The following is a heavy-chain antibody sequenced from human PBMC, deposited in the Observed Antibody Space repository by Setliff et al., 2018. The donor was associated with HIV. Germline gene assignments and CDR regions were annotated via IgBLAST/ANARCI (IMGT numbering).Heavy chain of an antibody. J-gene: IGHJ4*02. Sequence: PGGSLRLSCVASKFIFSSYSMSWVRQAPGKGLEWVASMKPDGSEASYVESVKGRFTVSRDNAKNSLSLQMNSLRAEDTAVYYCADPPSGYWGQGTLVTVSS. D-gene: IGHD3-10*01. CDR1: KFIFSSYS. V-gene: IGHV3-7*01. CDR3: ADPPSGY. CDR2: MKPDGSEA.